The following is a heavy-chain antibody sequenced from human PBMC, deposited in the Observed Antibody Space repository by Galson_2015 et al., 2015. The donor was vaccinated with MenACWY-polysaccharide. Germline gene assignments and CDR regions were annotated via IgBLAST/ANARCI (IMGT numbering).Heavy chain of an antibody. J-gene: IGHJ6*04. CDR2: IWYDGSEY. Sequence: SLRLSCAASGYSFSSYGIHWVRQAPGRGLEWVAVIWYDGSEYYYGDSVEGRFTISRDNSKNMAYLQMNSLRAEDTALYYCARLQSKYLAVWGKGTTVTVSS. CDR1: GYSFSSYG. D-gene: IGHD4-11*01. CDR3: ARLQSKYLAV. V-gene: IGHV3-33*01.